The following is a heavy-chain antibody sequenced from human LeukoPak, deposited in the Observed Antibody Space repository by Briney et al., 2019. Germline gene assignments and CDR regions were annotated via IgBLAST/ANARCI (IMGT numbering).Heavy chain of an antibody. CDR2: ISNSGGNT. V-gene: IGHV3-23*01. D-gene: IGHD2-15*01. J-gene: IGHJ4*02. CDR3: AKDLLSGSGSSCYDY. Sequence: GGSLRLSCAASGFTFSSYAVSWVRQAPGKGLEWVSAISNSGGNTYYADSVKGRFTISRDNSKNTLYLQMNSLRAEDAAIYYCAKDLLSGSGSSCYDYWGQGTLVTVSS. CDR1: GFTFSSYA.